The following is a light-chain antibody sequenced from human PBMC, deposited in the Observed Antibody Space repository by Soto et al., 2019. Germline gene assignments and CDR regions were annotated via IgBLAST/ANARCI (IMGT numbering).Light chain of an antibody. J-gene: IGKJ1*01. CDR1: QDIKNY. CDR3: QQYQNLWT. CDR2: DAS. V-gene: IGKV1-33*01. Sequence: DIQMTQSPSSLSASVGDRVTITCQASQDIKNYLNWYQQKSGKAPKLLIYDASDLETGVPSRFSGSGSGTEFTLTISGLQSEDFALYYCQQYQNLWTFGQGTKVDIK.